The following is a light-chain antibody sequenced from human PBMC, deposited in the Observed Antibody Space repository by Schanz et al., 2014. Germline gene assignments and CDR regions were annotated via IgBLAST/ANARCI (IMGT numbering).Light chain of an antibody. CDR3: QHYSLSPL. J-gene: IGKJ1*01. V-gene: IGKV3-20*01. CDR1: QTVGSNH. Sequence: EIVLTQSPGTLSLSPGERATLSCRASQTVGSNHLAWYQLKPGQAPRLLIYGASSRATGIPGRFSGSGSGTDFTLTISRLEPEDFAVYYCQHYSLSPLFGQGTKVDI. CDR2: GAS.